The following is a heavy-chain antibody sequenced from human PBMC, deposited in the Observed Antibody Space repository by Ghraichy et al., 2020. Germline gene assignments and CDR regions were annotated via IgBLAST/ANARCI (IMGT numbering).Heavy chain of an antibody. J-gene: IGHJ4*02. D-gene: IGHD1-26*01. CDR1: GYAISNSYW. CDR3: ARIIVGAYFDS. CDR2: LYYTGST. V-gene: IGHV4-28*01. Sequence: SETLSLTFSVSGYAISNSYWCGCLRPPLGKGLEWSVHLYYTGSTFYNPSLESRVTMSVDTSKNQFSLKLRSVTAADTAVYFCARIIVGAYFDSWGQGTLLSVSS.